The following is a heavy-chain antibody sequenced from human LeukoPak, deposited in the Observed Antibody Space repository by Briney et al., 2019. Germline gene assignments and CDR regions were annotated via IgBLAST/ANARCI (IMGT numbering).Heavy chain of an antibody. V-gene: IGHV1-2*02. CDR2: INPNSGGT. CDR1: GYTFTSYY. CDR3: ARDGGRSRGYYSR. J-gene: IGHJ4*02. D-gene: IGHD3-22*01. Sequence: ASVKVSCKASGYTFTSYYMHWVRQAPGQGLEWMGWINPNSGGTNYAQKFQGRVTMTRDTSISTAYMELSRLRSDDTAVYYCARDGGRSRGYYSRWGQGTLVTVSS.